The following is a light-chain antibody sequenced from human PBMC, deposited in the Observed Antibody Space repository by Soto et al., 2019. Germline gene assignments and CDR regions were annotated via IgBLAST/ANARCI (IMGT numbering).Light chain of an antibody. CDR1: HSLVYKAEHTY. CDR2: KVS. Sequence: DVVMTQSPLSLPVTLGQPASISCRSSHSLVYKAEHTYLNWFHQRPGQSPRRLIYKVSNRDSGVPDRFSGSGSGTDFTLKISRVEAEDVGVYYCMQGTHWPYAFGQGTKLEIK. CDR3: MQGTHWPYA. V-gene: IGKV2-30*01. J-gene: IGKJ2*01.